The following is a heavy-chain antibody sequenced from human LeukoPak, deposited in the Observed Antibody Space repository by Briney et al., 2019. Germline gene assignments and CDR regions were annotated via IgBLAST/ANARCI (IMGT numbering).Heavy chain of an antibody. CDR2: FHNSGTS. CDR1: DDSISDYY. CDR3: TRGAGWLIDY. Sequence: PSETLSLTCTVSDDSISDYYRGWIRQPPGKGLEWIRYFHNSGTSTYNPSLKSRVTISADTSKNQFSLKLNSLTTAGTAVYYCTRGAGWLIDYWGQGILVTVSS. V-gene: IGHV4-59*01. J-gene: IGHJ4*02. D-gene: IGHD3-16*01.